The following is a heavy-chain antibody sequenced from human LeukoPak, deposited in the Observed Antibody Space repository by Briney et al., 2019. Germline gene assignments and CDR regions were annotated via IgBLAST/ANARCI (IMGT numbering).Heavy chain of an antibody. CDR3: ATAQPTSSWTGFNV. V-gene: IGHV3-33*01. Sequence: PGGSLRLSYAASGFTFSNYVMHWVRQAPGRGLEWVAIIWFDGTKKYYADSVKGRFTISRDNSKDALYLQMDSLGAEDTAVYYCATAQPTSSWTGFNVWGQGTMVTVS. CDR2: IWFDGTKK. J-gene: IGHJ3*01. D-gene: IGHD6-13*01. CDR1: GFTFSNYV.